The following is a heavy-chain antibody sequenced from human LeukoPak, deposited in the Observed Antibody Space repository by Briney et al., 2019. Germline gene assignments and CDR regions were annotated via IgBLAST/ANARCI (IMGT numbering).Heavy chain of an antibody. Sequence: GGSLRLSCAASGFTFSNAWMSWVRQPPGKGLEWVGRIKSKTDGGATDYAAPVKGRFTISRDDSKNTLYLQMNSLKTEDTAVYYCTILRGSSSDYWGQGTLVTVSS. CDR1: GFTFSNAW. CDR2: IKSKTDGGAT. CDR3: TILRGSSSDY. D-gene: IGHD6-13*01. V-gene: IGHV3-15*01. J-gene: IGHJ4*02.